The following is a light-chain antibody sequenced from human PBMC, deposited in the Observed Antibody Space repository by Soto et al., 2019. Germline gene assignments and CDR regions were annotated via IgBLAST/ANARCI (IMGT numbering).Light chain of an antibody. CDR1: QSISNY. Sequence: DIQMTQSPSSVSASVGDRVTITCRASQSISNYLAWYQHKPGKAPKPLIYAASALQSGVPLRFSGSGSGTDFTLTISSLQPEDFATYFCQQAHIVPFTFGQGTRLEIK. CDR2: AAS. V-gene: IGKV1D-12*01. CDR3: QQAHIVPFT. J-gene: IGKJ5*01.